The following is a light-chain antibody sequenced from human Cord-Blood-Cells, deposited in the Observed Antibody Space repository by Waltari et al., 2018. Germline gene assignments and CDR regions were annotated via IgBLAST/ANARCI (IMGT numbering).Light chain of an antibody. CDR1: SRAVGAYTY. V-gene: IGLV2-11*01. CDR3: CSYAGSYV. Sequence: QSALTQPRAVSGSPGQSVTTPRTGTSRAVGAYTYGSWYQQHPGKAHKLMIYDVSKRPSGVPDRFSGSKSGNTASLTISGLQAEDEADYYCCSYAGSYVFGTGTKVTVL. J-gene: IGLJ1*01. CDR2: DVS.